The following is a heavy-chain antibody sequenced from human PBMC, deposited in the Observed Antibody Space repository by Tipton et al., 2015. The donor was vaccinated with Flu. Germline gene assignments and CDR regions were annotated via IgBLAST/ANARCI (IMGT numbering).Heavy chain of an antibody. CDR3: ATLTGDDY. CDR2: ISSSGNTI. CDR1: GFTFSSYE. V-gene: IGHV3-48*03. Sequence: SLRLSCAASGFTFSSYEMNWFRQAPGKGLGWVSYISSSGNTISYADSVRGRFTISRDNTKKSLYLQLNSLRAEDTAIYYCATLTGDDYWGQGILVTVSS. J-gene: IGHJ4*02. D-gene: IGHD7-27*01.